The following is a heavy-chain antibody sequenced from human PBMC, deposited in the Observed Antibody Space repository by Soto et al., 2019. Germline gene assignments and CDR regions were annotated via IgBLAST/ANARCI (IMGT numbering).Heavy chain of an antibody. D-gene: IGHD6-13*01. CDR1: GGSISNYY. J-gene: IGHJ5*02. CDR3: ARGVPAAGTDWFDP. Sequence: SETLSLTWPVSGGSISNYYWSWIRQSAEKRLEWIGRVSSTGSSYYNPSLKSRVTISVDTSKNQVSLNLTSVTAADTAVYYCARGVPAAGTDWFDPWGQGTLVTVSS. CDR2: VSSTGSS. V-gene: IGHV4-4*07.